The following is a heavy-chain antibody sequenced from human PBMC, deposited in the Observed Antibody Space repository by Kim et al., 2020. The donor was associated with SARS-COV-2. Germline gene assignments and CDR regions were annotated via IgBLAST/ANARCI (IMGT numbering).Heavy chain of an antibody. V-gene: IGHV3-11*01. CDR1: GFNFSVYY. CDR3: ASYYYYYFDY. D-gene: IGHD3-22*01. J-gene: IGHJ4*02. Sequence: GGSLRLSCAASGFNFSVYYMSWIRQAPGKGLEWISHITGSGSAIYADSVRGRFTISRDNAKNSLYLQMNSLGAEDTAVYYCASYYYYYFDYWGQGTLVSVSS. CDR2: ITGSGSAI.